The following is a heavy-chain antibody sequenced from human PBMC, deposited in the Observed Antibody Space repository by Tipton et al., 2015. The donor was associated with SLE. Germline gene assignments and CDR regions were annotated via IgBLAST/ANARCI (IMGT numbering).Heavy chain of an antibody. CDR1: GGSISSYY. V-gene: IGHV4-59*01. Sequence: TLSLTCTVSGGSISSYYWSWIRQPPGKGLEWIGYIYYSGITNYNPSLKSRVTISIDTSNNQLSLKLSSVTAADTAVYYCARSAGYGSSWAHFDYWGQGTLVTVSS. J-gene: IGHJ4*02. CDR2: IYYSGIT. CDR3: ARSAGYGSSWAHFDY. D-gene: IGHD6-13*01.